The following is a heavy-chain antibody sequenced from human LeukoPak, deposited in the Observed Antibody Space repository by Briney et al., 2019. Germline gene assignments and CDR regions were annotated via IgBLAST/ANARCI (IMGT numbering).Heavy chain of an antibody. CDR2: ISSSGNYI. J-gene: IGHJ4*02. CDR1: GFTFSSYT. CDR3: ARRCYYYDSSESCDY. V-gene: IGHV3-21*01. Sequence: GGSLRLSCAASGFTFSSYTMNWVRQAPGKGLEWVSSISSSGNYIYEADSVKGRFPISRDNAKNSLYLQMKGLRAEDTAVYYCARRCYYYDSSESCDYWGQGTLVTVSS. D-gene: IGHD3-22*01.